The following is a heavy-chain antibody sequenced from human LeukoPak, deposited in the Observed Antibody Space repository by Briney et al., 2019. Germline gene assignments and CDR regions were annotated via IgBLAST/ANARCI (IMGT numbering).Heavy chain of an antibody. CDR2: IHTSGST. CDR3: ARSFRDRHNHGFYY. Sequence: AETLSLTCTEYTGTINGFDWGSLGQPTGKGLEWIGYIHTSGSTNYNPSLKSRVSVSVDTSKNQFSLKLSSVTAADTAVYYCARSFRDRHNHGFYYWGQGTLVSVSS. J-gene: IGHJ4*02. D-gene: IGHD5-24*01. V-gene: IGHV4-4*08. CDR1: TGTINGFD.